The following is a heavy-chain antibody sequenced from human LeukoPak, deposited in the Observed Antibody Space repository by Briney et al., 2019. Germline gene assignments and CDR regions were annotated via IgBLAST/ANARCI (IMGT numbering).Heavy chain of an antibody. CDR3: ARGSIVVVPAATDAFDI. Sequence: GASVKVSCKASGYTFTGYYMHWVRQAPGQGLEWMGWINPNSGGTNYAQKFQGRVTMTRDTSISTAYMELSRLRSDVTAVYHCARGSIVVVPAATDAFDIWGQGTMVTVSS. CDR1: GYTFTGYY. CDR2: INPNSGGT. J-gene: IGHJ3*02. D-gene: IGHD2-2*01. V-gene: IGHV1-2*02.